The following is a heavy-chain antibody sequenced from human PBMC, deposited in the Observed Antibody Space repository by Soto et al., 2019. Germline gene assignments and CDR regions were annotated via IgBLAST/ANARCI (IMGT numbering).Heavy chain of an antibody. V-gene: IGHV1-69*01. D-gene: IGHD6-19*01. CDR2: IIPVFGMV. CDR1: GGTLSNSA. Sequence: QVQLAQSGAEVKKSGSSVKVSCKASGGTLSNSAFSWVRQAPGQGLEWMGGIIPVFGMVNYAQKSQDRVTITADESSSTVYMELSSLRSEDTAVYYCGTGRIGVAGSSAYYGLDGWGQGTTVTVTS. J-gene: IGHJ6*02. CDR3: GTGRIGVAGSSAYYGLDG.